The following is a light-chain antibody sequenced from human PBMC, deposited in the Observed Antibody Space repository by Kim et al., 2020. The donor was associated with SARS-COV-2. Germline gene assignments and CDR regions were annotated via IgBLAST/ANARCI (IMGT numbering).Light chain of an antibody. CDR2: QDS. J-gene: IGLJ2*01. CDR3: QAWDSSTGV. V-gene: IGLV3-1*01. Sequence: SYELTQPPSVSVSPGQTASITCSGDKLGDKYACWYQQKPGQSLVLVIYQDSKRPSGIPERFSGSNSGNTATLTISGTQAMDEADYYCQAWDSSTGVFGGGTKLTVL. CDR1: KLGDKY.